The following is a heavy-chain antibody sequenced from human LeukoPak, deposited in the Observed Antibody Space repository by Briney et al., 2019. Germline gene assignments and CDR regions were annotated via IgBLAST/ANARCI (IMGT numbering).Heavy chain of an antibody. CDR3: ATNTRYFDWLPDY. V-gene: IGHV3-30-3*01. CDR2: ISYDGSNK. Sequence: PGGSLRLSCAASGFTFSNYAMHWVRQAPGKGLEWVAFISYDGSNKHYADSVKGRFTISRDNSKNTLYLQMNSLRPEDTAVYYCATNTRYFDWLPDYWGQGTVVTVSS. J-gene: IGHJ4*02. D-gene: IGHD3-9*01. CDR1: GFTFSNYA.